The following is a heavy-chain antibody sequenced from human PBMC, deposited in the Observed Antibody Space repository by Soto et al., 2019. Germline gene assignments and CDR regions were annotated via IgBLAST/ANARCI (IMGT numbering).Heavy chain of an antibody. Sequence: EVQLVESGGGLVQPGGSLRLSCAASGFTFSNYWMHWVRQAPGKGLVWVSRIDRDGSSTNYADSVKGRFTISRDNAKNTLSLPMNCRRPESTAVYYCTRGVVFDYWGQGTLVTVSS. J-gene: IGHJ4*02. D-gene: IGHD2-15*01. CDR2: IDRDGSST. V-gene: IGHV3-74*01. CDR3: TRGVVFDY. CDR1: GFTFSNYW.